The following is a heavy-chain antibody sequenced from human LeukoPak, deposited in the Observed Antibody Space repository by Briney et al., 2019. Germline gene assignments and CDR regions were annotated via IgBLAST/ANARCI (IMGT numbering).Heavy chain of an antibody. CDR3: AKDYYDSSGYYYYYYGMDV. J-gene: IGHJ6*02. V-gene: IGHV3-30*18. Sequence: PGRSLRLSCAASGFTFSSYGMHWVRQAPGKGLEWVAVISYDGSNKYYADSVKGRFTISRDNSKNTLYLQMNSLRAEDTAVYYCAKDYYDSSGYYYYYYGMDVWGQGTTVTVSS. CDR1: GFTFSSYG. D-gene: IGHD3-22*01. CDR2: ISYDGSNK.